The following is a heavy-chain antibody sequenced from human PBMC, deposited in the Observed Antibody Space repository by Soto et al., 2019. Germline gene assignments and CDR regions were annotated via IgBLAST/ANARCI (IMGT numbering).Heavy chain of an antibody. CDR1: GYTFTSYV. V-gene: IGHV1-18*01. D-gene: IGHD3-10*01. Sequence: ASVKVSCKASGYTFTSYVISWVRQAPGQGLEWMGWISAYNGNTNYAQKLQGRVTMTTDTSTSTAYMELRSLRSDDTAVYYCARDGGWFGELFEAYYYFDYWGQGTLVTVSS. CDR3: ARDGGWFGELFEAYYYFDY. J-gene: IGHJ4*02. CDR2: ISAYNGNT.